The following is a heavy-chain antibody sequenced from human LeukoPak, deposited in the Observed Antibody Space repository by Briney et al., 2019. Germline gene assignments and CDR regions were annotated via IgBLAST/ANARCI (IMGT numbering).Heavy chain of an antibody. CDR2: ISYIGST. CDR1: GGSFSSHY. Sequence: SETLSLTCTVSGGSFSSHYWSWIRQPPGKGLEWIGYISYIGSTNYNPSLKSRVTISVDTSRNQFSLKLSSVTAAETAVYYCAREPTTVTKGLDIWGQGTMVTVSS. J-gene: IGHJ3*02. V-gene: IGHV4-59*11. CDR3: AREPTTVTKGLDI. D-gene: IGHD4-17*01.